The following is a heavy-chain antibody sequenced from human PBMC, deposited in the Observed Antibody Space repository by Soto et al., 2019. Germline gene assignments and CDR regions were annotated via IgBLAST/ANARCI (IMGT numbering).Heavy chain of an antibody. CDR1: GFTVSSNY. CDR2: IYSGGST. Sequence: GGSLRLSCAASGFTVSSNYMSWVRQAPGKGLESVSLIYSGGSTYYADSVKGRFTISRDNSKNTLYLQMNSLRAEDTAVYYCARVGYNSGWYRGWGQGTTVTVSS. D-gene: IGHD6-19*01. V-gene: IGHV3-66*01. CDR3: ARVGYNSGWYRG. J-gene: IGHJ6*02.